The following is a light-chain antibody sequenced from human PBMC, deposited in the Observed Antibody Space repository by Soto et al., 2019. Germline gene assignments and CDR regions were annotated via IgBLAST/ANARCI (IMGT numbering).Light chain of an antibody. J-gene: IGKJ1*01. CDR2: GAS. V-gene: IGKV3D-15*01. CDR1: QSVSSN. CDR3: QEYDNWPLWT. Sequence: EIVMTQSPATLSVSPGERATLSCRASQSVSSNLAWYQQKPGQAPRLLIYGASTRAADIPDRFSGSGSGTEFTLTINSLQSDDFALYYCQEYDNWPLWTSGQGTKVDIK.